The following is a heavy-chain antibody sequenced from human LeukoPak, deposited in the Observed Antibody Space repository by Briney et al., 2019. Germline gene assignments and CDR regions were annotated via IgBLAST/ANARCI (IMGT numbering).Heavy chain of an antibody. CDR1: GGSFSGYY. V-gene: IGHV4-34*01. J-gene: IGHJ4*02. CDR3: AIMPPYYYDSSGYYYGNDY. Sequence: SETLSLTCAVYGGSFSGYYRSWIRQPPGKGLEWIGEINHSGSTNYNPSLKSRVTISVDTSKNQFSLKLSSVTAADTAVYYCAIMPPYYYDSSGYYYGNDYWGQGTLVTVSS. D-gene: IGHD3-22*01. CDR2: INHSGST.